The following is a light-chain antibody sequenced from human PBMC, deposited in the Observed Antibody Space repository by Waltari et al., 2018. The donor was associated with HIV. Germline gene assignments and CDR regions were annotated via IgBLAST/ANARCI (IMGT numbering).Light chain of an antibody. Sequence: QSALTQPASVSGSPGQSITISCTGTTSDVGGYKYVSWYQQHPGKAPKLMIYEVSNRPSGVSNLFSGSKSGNTASLTISGLQTEDEADYYCSSYTISSGYLFGTGTKVTVL. J-gene: IGLJ1*01. CDR2: EVS. CDR3: SSYTISSGYL. V-gene: IGLV2-14*01. CDR1: TSDVGGYKY.